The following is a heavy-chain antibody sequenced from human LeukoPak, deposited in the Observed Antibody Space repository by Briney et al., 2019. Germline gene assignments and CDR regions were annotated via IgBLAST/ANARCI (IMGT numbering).Heavy chain of an antibody. J-gene: IGHJ6*03. V-gene: IGHV1-69*13. CDR3: ARGVYYYYYMDV. CDR1: GGTFTSYA. CDR2: IIPIFGTA. Sequence: SVKVSCKASGGTFTSYAISWVRQAPGQGLEWMGGIIPIFGTANYAQKFQGRVTITADESTSTAYMELSSLRSEDTAVYYCARGVYYYYYMDVWGKGTTVTVSS.